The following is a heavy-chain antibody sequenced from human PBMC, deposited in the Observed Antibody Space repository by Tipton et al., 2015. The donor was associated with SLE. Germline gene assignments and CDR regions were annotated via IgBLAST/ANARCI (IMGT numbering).Heavy chain of an antibody. CDR1: GGSISSYY. CDR2: IYYSGST. D-gene: IGHD6-13*01. CDR3: ARVRSDLRSSSWDQGFDY. V-gene: IGHV4-59*01. Sequence: TLSLTCTVSGGSISSYYWSWIRQPPGKGLEWIGYIYYSGSTNYNPSLKSRVTISVDTSKNQFSLKLSSVTAADTAVYYCARVRSDLRSSSWDQGFDYWGQGTLVTVSS. J-gene: IGHJ4*02.